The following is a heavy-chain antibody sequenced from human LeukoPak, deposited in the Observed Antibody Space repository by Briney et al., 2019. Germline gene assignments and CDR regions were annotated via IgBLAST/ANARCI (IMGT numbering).Heavy chain of an antibody. J-gene: IGHJ6*03. D-gene: IGHD4-17*01. CDR1: GFTFSNYE. V-gene: IGHV3-48*03. CDR2: ISSGSAI. CDR3: AKEDYGDYVGSMDYYYMGV. Sequence: HPGGSLRLTCAASGFTFSNYEMNWVRQAPGKGLEWVSYISSGSAIYYADSVKGRFTISRDNSKNTLYLQMNSLRAEDTAVYYCAKEDYGDYVGSMDYYYMGVWGKGTTVTISS.